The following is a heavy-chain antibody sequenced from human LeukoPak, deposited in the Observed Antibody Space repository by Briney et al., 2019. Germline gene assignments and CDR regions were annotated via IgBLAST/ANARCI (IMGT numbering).Heavy chain of an antibody. CDR2: TYYRSKWYN. J-gene: IGHJ6*02. V-gene: IGHV6-1*01. Sequence: SQTLSLTCAISGDSVSSNSGAWNWIRQSPSRGLEWLGRTYYRSKWYNDYEPSVRSRITINPDTSKNQFSLQLSSVTPEDTAVYYCARDEDGMDVWGQGIMVTVSS. CDR3: ARDEDGMDV. CDR1: GDSVSSNSGA.